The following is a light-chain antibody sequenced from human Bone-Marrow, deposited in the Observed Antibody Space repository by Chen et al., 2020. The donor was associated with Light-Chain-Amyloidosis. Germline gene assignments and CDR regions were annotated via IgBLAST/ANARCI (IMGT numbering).Light chain of an antibody. V-gene: IGLV6-57*01. CDR1: SGSIATNY. Sequence: FMLTPPHSVSASPGKTVIITCTRSSGSIATNYVQWYQQRPGSSPTTVIYEDDQRPSGVPDRFSGSIDRSSNSASLTIAGLKTEDEADYYCQSYQGSSQGVFGGGTKLTVL. CDR2: EDD. CDR3: QSYQGSSQGV. J-gene: IGLJ3*02.